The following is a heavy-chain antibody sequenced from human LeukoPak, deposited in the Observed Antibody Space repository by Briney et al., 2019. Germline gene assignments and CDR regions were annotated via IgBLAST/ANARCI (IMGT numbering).Heavy chain of an antibody. CDR2: ISGSGGST. J-gene: IGHJ4*02. V-gene: IGHV3-23*01. CDR3: AKVGCSSTSCPTDY. Sequence: GGSLRLSCAASGFTFSSYAMSWVRQAPGKGLEWVSAISGSGGSTYYADSVKGRFAISRDNSKNTLYLQMNSLRAEDTAVYYCAKVGCSSTSCPTDYWGQGTLVTVSS. CDR1: GFTFSSYA. D-gene: IGHD2-2*01.